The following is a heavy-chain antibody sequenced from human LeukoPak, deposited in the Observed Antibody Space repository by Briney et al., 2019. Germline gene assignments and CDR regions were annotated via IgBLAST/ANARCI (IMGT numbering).Heavy chain of an antibody. CDR2: IIPILGIA. Sequence: ASVKVSCKASGGTFSSYAISWVRQAPGQGLEWMGRIIPILGIANYAQKFQGRVTITADKSTSTAYMELSSLRSEDTAVYYCAGGYCSSTSCYNNWFDPWGQGTLVTVSS. D-gene: IGHD2-2*02. CDR3: AGGYCSSTSCYNNWFDP. J-gene: IGHJ5*02. V-gene: IGHV1-69*04. CDR1: GGTFSSYA.